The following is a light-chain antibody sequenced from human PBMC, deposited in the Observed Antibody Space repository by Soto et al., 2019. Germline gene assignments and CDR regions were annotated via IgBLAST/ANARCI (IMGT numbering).Light chain of an antibody. Sequence: NFMLTQPHSVSESPGKTVTISCTRSSGSIASNYVQWYQQRPGSSPTTVIYEDNQRPSGFPDRFSGSIDSSSNSASLTISGLKTEDEADYYCQSYDSSIYVVFGGGTKLTVL. CDR2: EDN. J-gene: IGLJ2*01. CDR3: QSYDSSIYVV. CDR1: SGSIASNY. V-gene: IGLV6-57*01.